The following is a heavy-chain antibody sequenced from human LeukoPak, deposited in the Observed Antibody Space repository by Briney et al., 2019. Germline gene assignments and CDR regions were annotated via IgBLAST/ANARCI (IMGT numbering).Heavy chain of an antibody. CDR1: GFTFSSYA. J-gene: IGHJ3*02. CDR2: IRYDGSNK. V-gene: IGHV3-30*02. D-gene: IGHD3-10*01. Sequence: GRSLRLSCAASGFTFSSYAMHWVRQAPGKGLEWVAFIRYDGSNKYYADSVKGRFTISRDNSKNTLYLQMNSLRAEDTAVYYCAKESSPFYGSGSYDAFDIWGQGTMVTVSS. CDR3: AKESSPFYGSGSYDAFDI.